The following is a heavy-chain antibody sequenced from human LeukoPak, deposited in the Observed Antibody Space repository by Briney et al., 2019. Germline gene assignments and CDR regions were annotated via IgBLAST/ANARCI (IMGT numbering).Heavy chain of an antibody. D-gene: IGHD5-12*01. J-gene: IGHJ4*02. CDR1: GGSISSSSYY. Sequence: SETLSLTCTVSGGSISSSSYYWGWIRQPPGTGLEWLGSIYYSGSTYYNPSLKSRVTISVDTSKNQFSLKLSSVTAADTAVYYCARDRGGYSGYDHFDYWGQGTLVTVSS. V-gene: IGHV4-39*07. CDR2: IYYSGST. CDR3: ARDRGGYSGYDHFDY.